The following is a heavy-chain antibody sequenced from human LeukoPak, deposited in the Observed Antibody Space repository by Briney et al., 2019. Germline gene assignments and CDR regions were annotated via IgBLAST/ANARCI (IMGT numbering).Heavy chain of an antibody. Sequence: PGGSQRLSCAASGFTFSTYSMNWVRQAPGKGLEWVSSISSAGTYIYFADSMKGRFTISRDNAKNSLYLQMNSLRAEDTAVYYCARGPPQIVASRGGGYDYWGQGILVTVSS. J-gene: IGHJ4*02. CDR3: ARGPPQIVASRGGGYDY. V-gene: IGHV3-21*04. D-gene: IGHD5-12*01. CDR1: GFTFSTYS. CDR2: ISSAGTYI.